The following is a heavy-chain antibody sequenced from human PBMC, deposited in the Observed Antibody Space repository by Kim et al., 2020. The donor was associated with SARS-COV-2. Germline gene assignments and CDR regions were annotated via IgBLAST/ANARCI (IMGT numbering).Heavy chain of an antibody. J-gene: IGHJ3*02. D-gene: IGHD6-13*01. V-gene: IGHV3-53*01. Sequence: GGSLRLSCAASGFTVSFNYMSWVRQAPGKGLEWVSVIYNDGTTHYADSVEGRFIISRDNSKNTLYLQMNSLRAEDTAVYYCARSRSRQPHDAFDIWGQGTMVTVSS. CDR1: GFTVSFNY. CDR3: ARSRSRQPHDAFDI. CDR2: IYNDGTT.